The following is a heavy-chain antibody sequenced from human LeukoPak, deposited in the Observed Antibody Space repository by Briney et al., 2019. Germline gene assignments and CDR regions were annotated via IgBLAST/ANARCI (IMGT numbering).Heavy chain of an antibody. V-gene: IGHV3-48*01. J-gene: IGHJ6*02. CDR3: ARDLQGSYYYGMDV. CDR1: GFTFSRYS. Sequence: GGSLRLSCADSGFTFSRYSMNWARQAPGKGLEWVSYISSNSNTIYYADSVKGRFTISRDNGKNSLYLQMNSLRAEDTAVYYCARDLQGSYYYGMDVWGQGTTVIVSS. D-gene: IGHD2-15*01. CDR2: ISSNSNTI.